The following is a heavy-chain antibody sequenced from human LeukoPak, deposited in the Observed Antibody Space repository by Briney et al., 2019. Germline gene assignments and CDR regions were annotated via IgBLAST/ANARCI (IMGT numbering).Heavy chain of an antibody. J-gene: IGHJ4*02. CDR2: SSGSAGST. D-gene: IGHD2-15*01. V-gene: IGHV3-23*01. CDR1: GFTFSSYG. CDR3: AKDHLYCSGGSCYGDY. Sequence: PGGSLRLSCAASGFTFSSYGMGLVRQAPGKGLEWVAASSGSAGSTYYADSVKGRFTISRDNSKNTLYLQMNSLRAEDTAVYYCAKDHLYCSGGSCYGDYWGQGNMVTVSS.